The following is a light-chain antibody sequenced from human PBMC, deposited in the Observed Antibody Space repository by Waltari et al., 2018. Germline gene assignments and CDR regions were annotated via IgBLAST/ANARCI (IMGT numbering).Light chain of an antibody. V-gene: IGLV2-23*02. CDR2: GVS. CDR1: STNVGGYTL. CDR3: LSYSGRSDYV. J-gene: IGLJ1*01. Sequence: SALTQPASVSGSPGQAIPISCTGTSTNVGGYTLVSWYRQYPGKAPALMIFGVSERPSGISNRLSGSKSGNTATLTISGLQAEDEADYYCLSYSGRSDYVFGTGTRV.